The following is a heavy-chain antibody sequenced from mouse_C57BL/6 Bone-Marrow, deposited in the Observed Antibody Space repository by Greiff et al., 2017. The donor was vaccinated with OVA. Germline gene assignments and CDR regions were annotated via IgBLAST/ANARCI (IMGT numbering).Heavy chain of an antibody. CDR2: IYLGNGDT. V-gene: IGHV1-12*01. J-gene: IGHJ1*03. CDR3: ASSYYYGSSYPYWYFDV. CDR1: GYTFTSYN. D-gene: IGHD1-1*01. Sequence: VQLQQSGAELVRPGASVKMSCKASGYTFTSYNMHWVKQTPRQGLEWIGAIYLGNGDTSYNQKFKGKATLTVDKSSSTAYMQLSSLTSEDSAVYFCASSYYYGSSYPYWYFDVWGTGTTVTVSS.